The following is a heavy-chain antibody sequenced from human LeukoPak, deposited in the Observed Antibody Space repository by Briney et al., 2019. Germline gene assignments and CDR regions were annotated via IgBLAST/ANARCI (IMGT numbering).Heavy chain of an antibody. Sequence: GGSLRLSCAASGFTFDDYAMHWVRQAPGKGLEWVSGISWNSGSIGYADSVKGRFTISRDNAKNSLYLQMNSLRAEDTALYYCAKGHGKIVVVPAALWGQGTLVTVSS. V-gene: IGHV3-9*01. D-gene: IGHD2-2*01. CDR3: AKGHGKIVVVPAAL. J-gene: IGHJ4*02. CDR1: GFTFDDYA. CDR2: ISWNSGSI.